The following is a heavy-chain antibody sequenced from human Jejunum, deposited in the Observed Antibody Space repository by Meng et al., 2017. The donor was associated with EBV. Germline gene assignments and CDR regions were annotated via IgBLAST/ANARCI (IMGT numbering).Heavy chain of an antibody. CDR2: INHGGGA. V-gene: IGHV4-34*01. Sequence: VQLQQWGAGLLKPSETLSRTCAVYGGSFSDYYWTWIRQPPGKGLEWIGEINHGGGAIYNPSLKSRVTISVDTSKNQFSLKLSSVTAADTAVYYCARLGGYASGTYYPIDPWGQGTLVTVSS. J-gene: IGHJ5*02. D-gene: IGHD3-10*01. CDR1: GGSFSDYY. CDR3: ARLGGYASGTYYPIDP.